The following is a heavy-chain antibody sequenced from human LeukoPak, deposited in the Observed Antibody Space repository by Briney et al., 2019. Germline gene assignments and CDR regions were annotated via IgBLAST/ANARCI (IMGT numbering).Heavy chain of an antibody. J-gene: IGHJ5*02. CDR2: IIPIFGTA. Sequence: ASVTVSCTASGGTFSSYAISWVRQAPGQGLEWMGGIIPIFGTANYAQKFQGRVTITADESTSTAYMELSSLRSEDTAVYYCARVPHTYCGGDCYSRWFDPWGQGTLVTVSS. D-gene: IGHD2-21*02. V-gene: IGHV1-69*13. CDR1: GGTFSSYA. CDR3: ARVPHTYCGGDCYSRWFDP.